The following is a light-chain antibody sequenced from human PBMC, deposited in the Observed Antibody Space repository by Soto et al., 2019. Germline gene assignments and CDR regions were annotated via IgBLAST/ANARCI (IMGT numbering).Light chain of an antibody. V-gene: IGKV3-20*01. CDR1: QSICSIY. CDR3: QKYNSRLWT. CDR2: GAS. Sequence: DIQLTQSPATLSSSPGERATLSCRASQSICSIYLAWYQQKPGEAPSLLIYGASSRVNGIAGRFSGGGCGRDVIIIISSMQHDDVVSYYYQKYNSRLWTFGRGTKVDIK. J-gene: IGKJ1*01.